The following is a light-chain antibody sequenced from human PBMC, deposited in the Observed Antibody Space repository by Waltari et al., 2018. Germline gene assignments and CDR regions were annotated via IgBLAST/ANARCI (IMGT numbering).Light chain of an antibody. CDR1: SSNIGGFH. CDR2: ENN. Sequence: QSVLAQPPSVSGAPGQRVTISCTGSSSNIGGFHVQWYQQLPGTASILLIYENNRLPAGGSDRFSGSQAGTSASLTIIGLQSEDEADYYGQSFDSTLSAVLFGGGTRLTVL. J-gene: IGLJ2*01. V-gene: IGLV1-40*01. CDR3: QSFDSTLSAVL.